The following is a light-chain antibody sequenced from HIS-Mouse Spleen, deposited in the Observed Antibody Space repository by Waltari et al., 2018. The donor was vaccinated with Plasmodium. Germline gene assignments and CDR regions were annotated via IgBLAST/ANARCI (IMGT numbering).Light chain of an antibody. J-gene: IGLJ3*02. CDR1: SSDVGGYNY. V-gene: IGLV2-11*01. Sequence: QSALTQPRSVSGSPGQSVTISCTGTSSDVGGYNYVSWYQQHPGKAPKLMIYDASTRPSGVPDRFSGSKSGNTASLTISGLQAEDEADYYCCSYAGSYTLVFGGGTKLTVL. CDR2: DAS. CDR3: CSYAGSYTLV.